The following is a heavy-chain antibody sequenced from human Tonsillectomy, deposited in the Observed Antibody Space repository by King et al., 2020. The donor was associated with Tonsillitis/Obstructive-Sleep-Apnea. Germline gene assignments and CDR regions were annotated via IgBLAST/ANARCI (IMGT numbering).Heavy chain of an antibody. Sequence: VQLVESGGGLVQPGRSLRLSCAASGFTFDDYAMHWVRQAPGKGLEWVSGISWNSGSIGYADSVKGRFTISRDNAKNSLYLQMNMLRAEDTALYYCAEVGGKLRGPFDYWGQGTLVTVSS. CDR3: AEVGGKLRGPFDY. CDR1: GFTFDDYA. V-gene: IGHV3-9*01. D-gene: IGHD1-7*01. CDR2: ISWNSGSI. J-gene: IGHJ4*02.